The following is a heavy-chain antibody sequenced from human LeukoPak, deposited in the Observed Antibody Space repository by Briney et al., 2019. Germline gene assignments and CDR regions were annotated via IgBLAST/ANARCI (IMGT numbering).Heavy chain of an antibody. CDR3: ARGKRDYVWGSYRLGRSSCYFDY. Sequence: GASVKVSCKASGGTFSSYAISWVRQAPGQGLEWMGGIIPIFGTANYAQKFQGRVTITADKSTSTAYMELSSLRSEDTAVYYCARGKRDYVWGSYRLGRSSCYFDYWGQGTLVTVSS. V-gene: IGHV1-69*06. CDR1: GGTFSSYA. D-gene: IGHD3-16*02. CDR2: IIPIFGTA. J-gene: IGHJ4*02.